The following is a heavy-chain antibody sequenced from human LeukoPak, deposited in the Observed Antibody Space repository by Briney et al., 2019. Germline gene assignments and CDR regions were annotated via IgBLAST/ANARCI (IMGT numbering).Heavy chain of an antibody. V-gene: IGHV3-48*01. CDR2: ITNSGSTT. CDR3: ARGQYGSSAGDFDF. Sequence: GGSLRLSCAASGITFSSNSMNWVRQAPGKWLEWVSYITNSGSTTYYADSVKGRFTVSRDNAKNSLYLQMNSLRAEDTAVYYCARGQYGSSAGDFDFWGQGTLVTVSS. D-gene: IGHD6-6*01. CDR1: GITFSSNS. J-gene: IGHJ4*02.